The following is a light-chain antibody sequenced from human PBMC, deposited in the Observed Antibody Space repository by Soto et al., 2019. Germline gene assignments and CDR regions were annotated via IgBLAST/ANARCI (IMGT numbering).Light chain of an antibody. CDR3: QSYDRSLHTWV. V-gene: IGLV1-40*01. CDR2: DTN. Sequence: QSVLTQPPSVSGAPGQRVTISCTGSNSNTGAGFDVHWYQQLPGTAPKLLIYDTNNRPSGVPGRFSGSKSGTSASLAISGLQVVDEADYYCQSYDRSLHTWVFGGGTKLTVL. CDR1: NSNTGAGFD. J-gene: IGLJ3*02.